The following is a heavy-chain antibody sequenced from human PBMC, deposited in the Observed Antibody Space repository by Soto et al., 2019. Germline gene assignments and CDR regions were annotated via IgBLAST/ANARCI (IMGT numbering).Heavy chain of an antibody. CDR3: VRGGSNYAS. V-gene: IGHV3-7*01. CDR1: GFTFSDSW. D-gene: IGHD4-4*01. Sequence: EVQLVESGGGLVQPGGSLRLSCTASGFTFSDSWMTWVRQAPGKGLEWVARIKPDESEKKYADSVKGRFSSSRDNAKNSMYLPMDSLRGEDTAVYYCVRGGSNYASWGQGTLVTVSS. J-gene: IGHJ5*02. CDR2: IKPDESEK.